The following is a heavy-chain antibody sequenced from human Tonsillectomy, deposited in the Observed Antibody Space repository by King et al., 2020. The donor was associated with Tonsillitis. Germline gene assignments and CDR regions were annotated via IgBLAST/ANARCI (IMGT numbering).Heavy chain of an antibody. D-gene: IGHD5-24*01. V-gene: IGHV4-34*01. J-gene: IGHJ6*03. CDR1: GGSFSTYY. CDR3: ASIGVEMATSMDV. CDR2: INHSGIT. Sequence: VQLQQWGAGLLKPSETLSLKCAVSGGSFSTYYWSWIRQPPGKGLEWIGEINHSGITNYNPSLKSRVTISVDTSKNQFSLKLSSVTAADTAVYYCASIGVEMATSMDVWGEGTTVTVSS.